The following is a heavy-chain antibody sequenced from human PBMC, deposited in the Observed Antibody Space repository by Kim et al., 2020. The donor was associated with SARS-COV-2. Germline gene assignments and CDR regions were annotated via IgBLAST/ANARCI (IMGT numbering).Heavy chain of an antibody. Sequence: GGSLRLSCAASGFTFSSYSMNWVRQAPGKGLEWVSSISSSSSYIYYADSVKGRFTISRDNAKNSLYLQMNSLRAEDTAVYYCARDGFEGSGKKDYWGQGTLVTVSS. J-gene: IGHJ4*02. V-gene: IGHV3-21*01. CDR2: ISSSSSYI. CDR1: GFTFSSYS. D-gene: IGHD3-10*01. CDR3: ARDGFEGSGKKDY.